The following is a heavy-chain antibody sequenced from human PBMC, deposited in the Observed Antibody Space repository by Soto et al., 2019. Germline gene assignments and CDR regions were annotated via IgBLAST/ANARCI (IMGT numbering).Heavy chain of an antibody. CDR3: ARGDATKIVVTTYYGMDV. Sequence: QVQLVQSGAEVKKPGSSVKVSCKASGGSLSNYGISWVRQAPGQGLEWMGGILPVFGTANYAQKFQGRVTITADESTSIVYMDVTSLRSEDTAVYYCARGDATKIVVTTYYGMDVWGQGTTVTVSS. D-gene: IGHD4-17*01. V-gene: IGHV1-69*12. CDR1: GGSLSNYG. J-gene: IGHJ6*02. CDR2: ILPVFGTA.